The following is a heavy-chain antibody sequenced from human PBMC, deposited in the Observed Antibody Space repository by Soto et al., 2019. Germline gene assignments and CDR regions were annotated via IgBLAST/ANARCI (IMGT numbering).Heavy chain of an antibody. V-gene: IGHV1-69*01. D-gene: IGHD2-2*01. Sequence: QVQLVQSGAEVKKPGSSVKVSCKASGGTFSSYAISWVRQAPGQGLEWMGGIIPISGTANYAQKFQGRVTITADESTSTAYMELSSLRSEDTDVYYCARSQGSSTSLEIYYYYYYSMDVWGQGTTVTVSS. CDR2: IIPISGTA. CDR1: GGTFSSYA. CDR3: ARSQGSSTSLEIYYYYYYSMDV. J-gene: IGHJ6*02.